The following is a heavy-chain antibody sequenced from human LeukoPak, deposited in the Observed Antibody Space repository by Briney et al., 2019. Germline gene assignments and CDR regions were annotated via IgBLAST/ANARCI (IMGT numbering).Heavy chain of an antibody. CDR3: ARDLWGFGPY. Sequence: GASVKVSCKASGYTFTSYAMDWVRQAPGQRLEWMGWINAGNGNTKYSQKLQGRVTITRDTSASTAYMELSSLRSEDTAVYYCARDLWGFGPYWGQGTLVTVSS. CDR1: GYTFTSYA. D-gene: IGHD3-10*01. J-gene: IGHJ4*02. V-gene: IGHV1-3*01. CDR2: INAGNGNT.